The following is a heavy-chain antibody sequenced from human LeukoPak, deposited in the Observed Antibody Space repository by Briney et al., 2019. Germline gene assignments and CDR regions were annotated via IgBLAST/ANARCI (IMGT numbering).Heavy chain of an antibody. CDR3: ARANQQLDAFDI. CDR1: GGSFSGYY. V-gene: IGHV4-34*01. Sequence: SETLSLTCAVYGGSFSGYYWSWIRQPPGKGLEWIGEINHSGSTNYNPSFKSRVTISVDTSKNQFSLKLSSVTAADTAVYYCARANQQLDAFDIWGQGTMVTVSS. CDR2: INHSGST. D-gene: IGHD6-13*01. J-gene: IGHJ3*02.